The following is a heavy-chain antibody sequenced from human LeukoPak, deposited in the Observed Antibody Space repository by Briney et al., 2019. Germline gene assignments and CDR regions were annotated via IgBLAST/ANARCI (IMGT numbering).Heavy chain of an antibody. CDR1: GFTFNSYW. J-gene: IGHJ4*02. V-gene: IGHV3-21*05. CDR2: ISSFSNFR. Sequence: PGWSLRLSCKVSGFTFNSYWMHSIRQAPGKGLEWVSHISSFSNFRSYADSVKGRFTISRDNAQHSLYLQVNSLRAEDTAVYYCARPTIAAAGNFEYWGQGTLVTVSS. CDR3: ARPTIAAAGNFEY. D-gene: IGHD6-13*01.